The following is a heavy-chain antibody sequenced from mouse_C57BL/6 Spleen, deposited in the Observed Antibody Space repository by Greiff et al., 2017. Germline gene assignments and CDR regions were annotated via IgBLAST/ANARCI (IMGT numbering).Heavy chain of an antibody. CDR2: ISSGGSYT. Sequence: EVQRVESGGDLVKPGGSLKLSCAASGFTFSSYGMSWVRQTPDKRLEWVATISSGGSYTYYPDSVKGRFTISRDNAKNTLYLQMSSLKSEDTAMYYCARQIYYGSSSYYFDYWGQGTTLTVSS. J-gene: IGHJ2*01. CDR3: ARQIYYGSSSYYFDY. V-gene: IGHV5-6*01. D-gene: IGHD1-1*01. CDR1: GFTFSSYG.